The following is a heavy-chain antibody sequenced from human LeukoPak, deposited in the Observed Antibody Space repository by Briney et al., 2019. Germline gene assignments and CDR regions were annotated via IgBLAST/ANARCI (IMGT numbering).Heavy chain of an antibody. CDR3: ARDAGSGSYYNYYYYYMDV. CDR1: GYTFTSYY. J-gene: IGHJ6*03. D-gene: IGHD3-10*01. Sequence: ASVKVSCMASGYTFTSYYMHWVRQAPGQGLEWMGLINPSGGSTSYAQKFQGRVTMTRDMSTSTVYMELSSLRSEDTAVYYCARDAGSGSYYNYYYYYMDVWGKGTTVTVSS. V-gene: IGHV1-46*01. CDR2: INPSGGST.